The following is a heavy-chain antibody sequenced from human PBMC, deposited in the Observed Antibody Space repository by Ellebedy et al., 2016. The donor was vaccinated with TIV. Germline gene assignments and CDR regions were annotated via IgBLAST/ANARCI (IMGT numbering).Heavy chain of an antibody. CDR3: ATYSGYDSGFDY. J-gene: IGHJ4*02. CDR2: FDPEDGET. D-gene: IGHD5-12*01. V-gene: IGHV1-24*01. CDR1: GYTLTELS. Sequence: AASVKVSCKVSGYTLTELSMHWVRQAPGKGLEWMGGFDPEDGETIYAQKFQGRVTMTEDTSTDTAYMELSSLRSEDTAVYYCATYSGYDSGFDYWGQGTLVTVSS.